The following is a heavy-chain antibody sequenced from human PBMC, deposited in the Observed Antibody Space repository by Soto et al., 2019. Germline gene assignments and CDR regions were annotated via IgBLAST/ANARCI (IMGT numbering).Heavy chain of an antibody. Sequence: EVQLLESGGGLVQPGGSLRLSCAASGFTFSSYAMSWVRQAPGKGLEWVSAISGSGRSTYYADSVKGRFTISRDNSKNTLYLQMNSLRAEDAAIYYCAKDAYYGVYGEFDPWGQGTLVTVSS. J-gene: IGHJ5*02. CDR1: GFTFSSYA. D-gene: IGHD3-16*01. CDR3: AKDAYYGVYGEFDP. V-gene: IGHV3-23*01. CDR2: ISGSGRST.